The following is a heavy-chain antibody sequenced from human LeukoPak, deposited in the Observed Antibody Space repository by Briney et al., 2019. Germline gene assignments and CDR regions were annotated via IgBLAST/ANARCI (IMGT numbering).Heavy chain of an antibody. CDR2: ISGSGGST. D-gene: IGHD2-21*02. J-gene: IGHJ4*02. V-gene: IGHV3-23*01. CDR1: GFTFSSYA. Sequence: GGSLRLSCAASGFTFSSYAMSWVRQAPGKGLEWVSAISGSGGSTYYADSVKGRFTISRDNSKNTLYLQMNSLRAEDTAVYYCAKDLGQHIVVVTASDYWGRGTLVTVSS. CDR3: AKDLGQHIVVVTASDY.